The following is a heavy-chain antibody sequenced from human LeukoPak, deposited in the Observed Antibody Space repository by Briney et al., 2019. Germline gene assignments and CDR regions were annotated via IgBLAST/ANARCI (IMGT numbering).Heavy chain of an antibody. D-gene: IGHD3-16*01. CDR1: GFTFSSYS. Sequence: GGSLRLSCAASGFTFSSYSMNWVRQAPGKGLEWVSSISSSSYIYYADSVKGRFTISRDNAKNSLYLQMNSLRAEDTAVYYCARDDALGDNALDIWGQGTMVTVSS. J-gene: IGHJ3*02. CDR3: ARDDALGDNALDI. V-gene: IGHV3-21*01. CDR2: ISSSSYI.